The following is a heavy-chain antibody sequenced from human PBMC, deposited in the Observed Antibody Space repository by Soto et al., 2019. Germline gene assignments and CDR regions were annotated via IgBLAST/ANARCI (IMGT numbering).Heavy chain of an antibody. V-gene: IGHV3-48*02. CDR1: GFTFSTYS. CDR3: ARGGSSSDNGMDV. Sequence: EVQLVESGGGLVQPGGSLRLSCAASGFTFSTYSMNWVLQAPGKGLEWVSYIRSRSYTIYYVDSVKGRFTISRDKAKNSLYLQMNRLRDEDKAVYYCARGGSSSDNGMDVGGQGTTVTVSS. J-gene: IGHJ6*02. D-gene: IGHD6-6*01. CDR2: IRSRSYTI.